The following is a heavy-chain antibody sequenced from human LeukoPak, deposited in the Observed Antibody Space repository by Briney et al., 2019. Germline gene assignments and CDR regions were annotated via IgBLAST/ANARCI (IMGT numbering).Heavy chain of an antibody. D-gene: IGHD2-8*01. CDR1: GFTFSSYA. V-gene: IGHV3-30-3*01. J-gene: IGHJ4*02. Sequence: GGSLRLSCAASGFTFSSYAMHWVRQAPGKGLEWVAVISYDGSNKYYADSVKGRFTISRDNSKNTLYLQMNSLRAEDTAVYYCARGRGDVYAMYYFDYWGQGTLVTVSS. CDR3: ARGRGDVYAMYYFDY. CDR2: ISYDGSNK.